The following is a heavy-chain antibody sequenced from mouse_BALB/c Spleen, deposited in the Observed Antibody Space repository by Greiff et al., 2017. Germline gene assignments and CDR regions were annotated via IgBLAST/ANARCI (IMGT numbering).Heavy chain of an antibody. CDR1: GFTFSSYG. CDR3: ARLYDYDAYYYAMDY. J-gene: IGHJ4*01. Sequence: EVKLMESGGDLVKPGGSLKLSCAASGFTFSSYGMSWVRQTPDKRLEWVATISSGGSYTYYPDSVKGRFTISRDNAKNTLYLQMSSLKSEDTAMYYCARLYDYDAYYYAMDYWGQGTSVTVSS. D-gene: IGHD2-4*01. V-gene: IGHV5-6*01. CDR2: ISSGGSYT.